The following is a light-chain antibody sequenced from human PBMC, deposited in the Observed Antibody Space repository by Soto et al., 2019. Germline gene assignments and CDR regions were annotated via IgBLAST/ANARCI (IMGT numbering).Light chain of an antibody. J-gene: IGKJ4*01. CDR3: QQYESLPIT. V-gene: IGKV3-20*01. Sequence: EIVLTQSPGPLSLSLGESATLSCRASQTHSSNSLAWYQQRPGQTPRVLFYGASNRATGIPDKFSGSGSGTDVTLTISRLGPEDFAVYFCQQYESLPITFGGGTKVDIK. CDR1: QTHSSNS. CDR2: GAS.